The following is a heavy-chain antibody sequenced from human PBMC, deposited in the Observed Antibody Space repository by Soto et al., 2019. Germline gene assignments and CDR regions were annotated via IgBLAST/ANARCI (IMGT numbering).Heavy chain of an antibody. CDR3: ARLLASSNYYYYYYYMDV. CDR1: GGSISSGGYF. D-gene: IGHD4-4*01. CDR2: IYYSGST. Sequence: PSETLSLTCTVSGGSISSGGYFWSWIRQHPGKGLEWIGYIYYSGSTNYNPSLKSRVTISVDTSKNQFSLKLSSVTAADTAVYYCARLLASSNYYYYYYYMDVWGKGTTVTVSS. J-gene: IGHJ6*03. V-gene: IGHV4-61*08.